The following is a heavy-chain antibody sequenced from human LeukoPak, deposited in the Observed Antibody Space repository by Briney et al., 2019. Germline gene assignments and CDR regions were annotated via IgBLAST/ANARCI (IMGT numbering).Heavy chain of an antibody. Sequence: PSETLSLTCAVYGGSFSGYYWSWIRQPPGKGLEWIGEINHSGSTNYNPSLKSRVTISVDTSKNQFSLKLSSVTAADTAVYYCARDKLSGYSYGSSYYYYGMDVWGQGTTVTVSS. CDR1: GGSFSGYY. CDR3: ARDKLSGYSYGSSYYYYGMDV. CDR2: INHSGST. D-gene: IGHD5-18*01. V-gene: IGHV4-34*01. J-gene: IGHJ6*02.